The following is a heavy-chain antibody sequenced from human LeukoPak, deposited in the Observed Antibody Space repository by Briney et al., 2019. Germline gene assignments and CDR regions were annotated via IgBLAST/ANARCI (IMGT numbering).Heavy chain of an antibody. Sequence: ASVKVSCKASGYTFTSYYMHWVRQAPGQGLEWMGIINPSGGSTSYAQKFQGRVTMTRDMSTSTVYMELSSLRSEDTAVYYCASAPAVYCSGGSCYSAVEAFDIWGQGTMVTVSS. CDR3: ASAPAVYCSGGSCYSAVEAFDI. CDR2: INPSGGST. D-gene: IGHD2-15*01. CDR1: GYTFTSYY. V-gene: IGHV1-46*01. J-gene: IGHJ3*02.